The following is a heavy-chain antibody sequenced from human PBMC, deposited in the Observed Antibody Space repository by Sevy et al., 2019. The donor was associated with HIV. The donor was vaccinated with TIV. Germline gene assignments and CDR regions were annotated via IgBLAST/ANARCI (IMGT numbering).Heavy chain of an antibody. V-gene: IGHV4-4*02. J-gene: IGHJ4*02. CDR3: ARDPGSCSGGVCSYYFHF. CDR1: GDSISNNNW. CDR2: VYHTGNT. Sequence: SETLSLTCAVSGDSISNNNWWSWVRQPPGKGLEWIGEVYHTGNTNYNPSLKSRVTISLDKSRNQFSLNLSSVTAADTAVYYCARDPGSCSGGVCSYYFHFWGQGTLVTVSS. D-gene: IGHD2-8*02.